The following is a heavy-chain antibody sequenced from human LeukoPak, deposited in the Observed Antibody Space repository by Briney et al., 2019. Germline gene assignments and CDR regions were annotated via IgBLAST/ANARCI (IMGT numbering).Heavy chain of an antibody. V-gene: IGHV3-9*01. Sequence: GRSLRLSCAASGFTFDDYAMHWVRQAPGKGLEWVSGISWNSGSIGYADSVKGRFTISRDNAKNSLYLQMNSLRAEDTALYYCAKDLYSSSSPSLDYWGQGTLVTVSS. J-gene: IGHJ4*02. CDR2: ISWNSGSI. CDR3: AKDLYSSSSPSLDY. D-gene: IGHD6-6*01. CDR1: GFTFDDYA.